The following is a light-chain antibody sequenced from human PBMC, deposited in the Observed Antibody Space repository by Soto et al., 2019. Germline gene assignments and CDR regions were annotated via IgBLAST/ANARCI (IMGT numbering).Light chain of an antibody. V-gene: IGKV1-5*03. J-gene: IGKJ3*01. CDR2: KAS. CDR1: PSISSW. CDR3: QQYNTFPFT. Sequence: DIQMTQSPSALSASVGDRVTITCRASPSISSWLAWYQQKPGKAPNLLISKASSLESGVPSRFSDSGSGTEFTLTIGSLQPDEFATYYCQQYNTFPFTFGPGTKVAIK.